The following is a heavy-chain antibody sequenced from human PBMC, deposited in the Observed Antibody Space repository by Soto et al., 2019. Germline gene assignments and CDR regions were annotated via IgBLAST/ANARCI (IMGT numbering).Heavy chain of an antibody. D-gene: IGHD7-27*01. V-gene: IGHV4-59*08. J-gene: IGHJ4*02. CDR3: AKNWNWGSLVH. CDR2: IYYSGST. Sequence: ASETLSLTCTISGGSISNYYWSWLRQPPGKGLEWIGYIYYSGSTNYNPSLESRVTISVDTSKNQFSLKLSSVTAADTAVYYCAKNWNWGSLVHWGQGTLVTVSS. CDR1: GGSISNYY.